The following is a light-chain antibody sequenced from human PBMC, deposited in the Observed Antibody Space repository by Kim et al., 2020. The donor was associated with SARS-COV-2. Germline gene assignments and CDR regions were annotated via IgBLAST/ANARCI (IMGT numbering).Light chain of an antibody. Sequence: QSALTQPASVSGSPGQSITISCTGGNSDIGNFNSVSWFQQYPGSVPKLLTYDVIVRSSGVSHRFSASKSDNKASLTISGLQAEDEAVYYCTSYTISNTWVFGGGTQLTVL. J-gene: IGLJ3*02. CDR3: TSYTISNTWV. CDR1: NSDIGNFNS. V-gene: IGLV2-14*01. CDR2: DVI.